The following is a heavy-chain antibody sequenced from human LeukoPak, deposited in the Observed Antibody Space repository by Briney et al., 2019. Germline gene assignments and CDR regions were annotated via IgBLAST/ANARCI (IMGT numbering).Heavy chain of an antibody. Sequence: GGSLRLSCAASGFTFSSYAMSWVRQAPVKGLEWVSAISGSGGSTYYADSVKGRFTISRDNSKNTLYLQMNSLRAEDTAVYYCARDQSRGCFDYWGQGTLVTVSS. J-gene: IGHJ4*02. D-gene: IGHD5-12*01. V-gene: IGHV3-23*01. CDR3: ARDQSRGCFDY. CDR2: ISGSGGST. CDR1: GFTFSSYA.